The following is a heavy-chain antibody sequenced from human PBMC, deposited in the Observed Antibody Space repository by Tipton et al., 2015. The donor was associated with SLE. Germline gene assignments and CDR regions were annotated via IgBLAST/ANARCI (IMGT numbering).Heavy chain of an antibody. Sequence: LRLSCAVYGGSFSGYYWGWIRQPPGKGLEWIGSIYYRGSPYYNPSLRSRVTISVDTSKNQFSLKLSSVTAADTAVYYCAIEGGITGFDYWGQGTLVTVSS. CDR2: IYYRGSP. CDR3: AIEGGITGFDY. D-gene: IGHD3-16*01. J-gene: IGHJ4*02. CDR1: GGSFSGYY. V-gene: IGHV4-34*01.